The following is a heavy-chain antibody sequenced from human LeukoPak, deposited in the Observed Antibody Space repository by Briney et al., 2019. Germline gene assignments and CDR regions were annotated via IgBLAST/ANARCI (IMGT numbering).Heavy chain of an antibody. CDR2: IYSSGNT. J-gene: IGHJ4*02. CDR1: GGSISSYY. Sequence: SETLSLTCTVSGGSISSYYWNWIRQTPGKGLEWIGSIYSSGNTNYNPSLKSRVTISVDTSKNQFSLMLTSVTAADTAVYYCARGVVITGLDCWGQGTLVTVSS. D-gene: IGHD3-3*01. V-gene: IGHV4-59*01. CDR3: ARGVVITGLDC.